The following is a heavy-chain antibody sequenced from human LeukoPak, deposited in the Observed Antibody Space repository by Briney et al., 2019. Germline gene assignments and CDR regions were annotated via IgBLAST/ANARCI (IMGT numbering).Heavy chain of an antibody. CDR2: INHSGST. CDR1: GGSFSGYY. J-gene: IGHJ4*02. Sequence: SETLSLTCAVYGGSFSGYYWSWIRQPPGKGLEWIGEINHSGSTNYNPSLKSRVTISVDTSKNQFSLKLSSVTAADTAVYYCAGATYSSSLFDYWGQGTLVTVSS. V-gene: IGHV4-34*01. D-gene: IGHD6-6*01. CDR3: AGATYSSSLFDY.